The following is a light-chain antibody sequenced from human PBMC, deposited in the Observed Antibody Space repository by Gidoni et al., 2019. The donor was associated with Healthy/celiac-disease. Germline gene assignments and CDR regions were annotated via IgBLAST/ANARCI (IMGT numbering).Light chain of an antibody. CDR3: CSYAGSSPSVV. V-gene: IGLV2-23*01. Sequence: QSALTQPASVCGSPGQSITISCTGTSSDVGRYNLVSWYQQHPGKAPKLMIYEGSKRPSGVSNRFSGSKSGNTASLTISGLQAEDEADYYCCSYAGSSPSVVFGGGTKLTVL. CDR2: EGS. CDR1: SSDVGRYNL. J-gene: IGLJ2*01.